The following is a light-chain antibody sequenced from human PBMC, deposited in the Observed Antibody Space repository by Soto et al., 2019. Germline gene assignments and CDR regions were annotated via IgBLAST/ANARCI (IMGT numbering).Light chain of an antibody. Sequence: QSVLTQPPSVCGAPEQRVTISCNGSSSNIGAGYDVHWYQQLPGTAPKLLIYGNSNRPSGVPDRFSGSKSGTSASLAITRLQAEDEADYYCQSYDSSLSGYVFGTGTKVTVL. J-gene: IGLJ1*01. CDR2: GNS. V-gene: IGLV1-40*01. CDR1: SSNIGAGYD. CDR3: QSYDSSLSGYV.